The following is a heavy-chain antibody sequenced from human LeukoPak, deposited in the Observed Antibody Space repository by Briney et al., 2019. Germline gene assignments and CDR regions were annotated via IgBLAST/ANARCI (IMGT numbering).Heavy chain of an antibody. V-gene: IGHV3-30*03. D-gene: IGHD3-10*01. CDR3: AIASGSYYGGEYFQH. CDR1: GFTFSSYW. CDR2: ISYDGSNK. J-gene: IGHJ1*01. Sequence: GGSLRLSCAASGFTFSSYWMTWVRQAPGKGLEWVAVISYDGSNKYYADSVKGRFTISRDNSKNTLYLQMNSLRAEDTAVYYCAIASGSYYGGEYFQHWGQGTLVTVSS.